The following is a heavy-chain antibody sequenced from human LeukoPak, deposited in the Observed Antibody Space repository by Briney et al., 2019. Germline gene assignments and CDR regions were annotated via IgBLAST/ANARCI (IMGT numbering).Heavy chain of an antibody. Sequence: GGSLRLSCAASGFTFGSYAMHWVRQAPGKGLEWVAVISYDGSNKYYADSVKGRFTISRDNSKNTLYLQMNSLRAEDTAVYYCARLSSGLSNLDYWGQGTLVTVSS. CDR2: ISYDGSNK. CDR1: GFTFGSYA. V-gene: IGHV3-30*04. J-gene: IGHJ4*02. D-gene: IGHD6-19*01. CDR3: ARLSSGLSNLDY.